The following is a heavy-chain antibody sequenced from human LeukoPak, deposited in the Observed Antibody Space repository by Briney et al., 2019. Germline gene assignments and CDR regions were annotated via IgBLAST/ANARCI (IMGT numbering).Heavy chain of an antibody. D-gene: IGHD3-3*01. V-gene: IGHV3-7*01. CDR3: ARGGVRWIDY. J-gene: IGHJ4*02. CDR2: IKQDGSEK. CDR1: GFTFSNHW. Sequence: GGSLRLSCAASGFTFSNHWMSWVRQAPGKGLERVAYIKQDGSEKYYVDFVKGRFTISRDNAKSSLYLQMNSLRAEDTAVYYCARGGVRWIDYWGQGNLVTVSS.